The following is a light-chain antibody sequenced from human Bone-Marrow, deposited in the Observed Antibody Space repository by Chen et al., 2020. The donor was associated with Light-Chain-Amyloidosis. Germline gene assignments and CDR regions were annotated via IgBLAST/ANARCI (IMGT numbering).Light chain of an antibody. CDR2: RDT. CDR1: DLPTKY. J-gene: IGLJ2*01. Sequence: SSQLTPPPSVSVSPVHPARNPPSGDDLPTKYAYWYQQKPGQAPVLVIHRDTERPSGISERFSGSSSGTTATLTISGVQAEDEADYHCQSADSSGTYEVIFGGGTKLTVL. V-gene: IGLV3-25*03. CDR3: QSADSSGTYEVI.